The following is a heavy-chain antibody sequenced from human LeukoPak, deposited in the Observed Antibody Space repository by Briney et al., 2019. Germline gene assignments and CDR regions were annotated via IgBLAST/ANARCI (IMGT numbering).Heavy chain of an antibody. Sequence: GESLKISCKGSGYSFTSYWIGWVRQMPGKGLEWMGIIYPGDSDTRYSPSFQGQVTISADKSISTAYLQWSSLKASDTAMYYCARGVWATTTGPNDASDIWGQGAMVTVSS. CDR3: ARGVWATTTGPNDASDI. D-gene: IGHD4-17*01. J-gene: IGHJ3*02. V-gene: IGHV5-51*01. CDR2: IYPGDSDT. CDR1: GYSFTSYW.